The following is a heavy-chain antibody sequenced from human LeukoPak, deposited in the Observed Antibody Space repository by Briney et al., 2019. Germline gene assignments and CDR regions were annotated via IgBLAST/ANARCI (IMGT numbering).Heavy chain of an antibody. D-gene: IGHD3-3*01. CDR3: ARENDFWSGVNFDY. Sequence: GGSLRPSCAASGFTFSSYWMHWVRQAPGKGLVWVSRINSDGSSTSYADSVKGRFTISRDNAKNTLYLQMNSLRAADTAVYYCARENDFWSGVNFDYWGQGTLVTVSS. J-gene: IGHJ4*02. CDR1: GFTFSSYW. V-gene: IGHV3-74*01. CDR2: INSDGSST.